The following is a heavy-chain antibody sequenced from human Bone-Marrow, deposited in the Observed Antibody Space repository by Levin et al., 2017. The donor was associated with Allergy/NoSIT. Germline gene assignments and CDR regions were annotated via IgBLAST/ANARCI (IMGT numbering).Heavy chain of an antibody. D-gene: IGHD2-21*01. Sequence: PGESLKISCRASGYTFNNYDINWVRQATGQGPEWMGWVNPNSGNTGYAQKFQGRVTMTTDSSISTAYMELSSLRSEDTAIYYCAKGDTYCAGRSCYDYWGQGTLVTVPS. V-gene: IGHV1-8*01. J-gene: IGHJ4*02. CDR2: VNPNSGNT. CDR1: GYTFNNYD. CDR3: AKGDTYCAGRSCYDY.